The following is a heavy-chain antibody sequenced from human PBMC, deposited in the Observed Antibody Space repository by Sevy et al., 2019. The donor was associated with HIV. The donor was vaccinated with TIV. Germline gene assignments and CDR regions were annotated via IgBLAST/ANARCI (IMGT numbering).Heavy chain of an antibody. V-gene: IGHV4-34*01. CDR1: GGSFSGYY. CDR2: INHSGST. J-gene: IGHJ4*02. D-gene: IGHD6-13*01. CDR3: ARGKGTEREAAAGTPFDY. Sequence: SETLSLTCAVYGGSFSGYYWSWIRQPPGKGLEWIGEINHSGSTNYNPSLKSRVTISVDTSKNQFSLKLSSVTAADTAVYYCARGKGTEREAAAGTPFDYWGQGTLVTVS.